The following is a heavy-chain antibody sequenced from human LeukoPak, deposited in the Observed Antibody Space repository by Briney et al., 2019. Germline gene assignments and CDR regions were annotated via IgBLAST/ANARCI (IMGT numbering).Heavy chain of an antibody. CDR2: ITRSGQTT. D-gene: IGHD6-13*01. V-gene: IGHV3-23*01. Sequence: GGSLRLSCATSAFTLSNYAMSWVRQAPGKGLEWVSGITRSGQTTYYADYVKGRFTISRDNFRNTVYLQMNTLRADDSAVYYXXXXXXXSQQSHGQPSYSDYWGQGTLVTVSS. CDR3: XXXXXXSQQSHGQPSYSDY. CDR1: AFTLSNYA. J-gene: IGHJ4*02.